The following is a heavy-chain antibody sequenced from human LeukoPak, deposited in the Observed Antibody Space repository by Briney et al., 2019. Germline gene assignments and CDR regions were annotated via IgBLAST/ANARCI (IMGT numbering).Heavy chain of an antibody. J-gene: IGHJ4*02. CDR3: ATRAVAAAGADY. Sequence: GGSLRLSCAASGFTFSDAWMSWVRQAPGKGLEWVGRVKSKTDGGTTDYAAPVKGRFTISRDDSKTTVYVQMNSLRTEDTAVYYCATRAVAAAGADYWGQGTLVTVSS. CDR1: GFTFSDAW. V-gene: IGHV3-15*01. CDR2: VKSKTDGGTT. D-gene: IGHD6-13*01.